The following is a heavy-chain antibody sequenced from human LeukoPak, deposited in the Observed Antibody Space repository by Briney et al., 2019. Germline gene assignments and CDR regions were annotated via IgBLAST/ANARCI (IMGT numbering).Heavy chain of an antibody. CDR1: GFTFDDYA. D-gene: IGHD3-22*01. J-gene: IGHJ4*02. V-gene: IGHV3-9*01. Sequence: GKSLRLSCAASGFTFDDYAMHWVRQAPGKGLEWVSGISWNSGSIGYADSVKGRFTISRDNAKNSLYLQMNSLRAEDTALYYCAKDIGSSGYYYGGSYYFDYWGQGTLVTVSS. CDR3: AKDIGSSGYYYGGSYYFDY. CDR2: ISWNSGSI.